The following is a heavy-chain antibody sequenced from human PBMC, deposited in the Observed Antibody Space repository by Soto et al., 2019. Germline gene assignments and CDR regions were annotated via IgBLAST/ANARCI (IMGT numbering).Heavy chain of an antibody. Sequence: QPGGSLRLSCAASGFTFSSYGMHWVRQAPGKGLEWVAVISYDGSNKYYADSVKGRFTISRDNSKNTLYLQMNSLRAEDTAVYYCAKACTPGGSGWYPGYWGQGTLVTVSS. D-gene: IGHD6-19*01. CDR1: GFTFSSYG. CDR3: AKACTPGGSGWYPGY. J-gene: IGHJ4*02. V-gene: IGHV3-30*18. CDR2: ISYDGSNK.